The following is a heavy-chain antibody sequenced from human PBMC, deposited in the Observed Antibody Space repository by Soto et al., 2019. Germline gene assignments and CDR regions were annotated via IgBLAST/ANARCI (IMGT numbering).Heavy chain of an antibody. D-gene: IGHD2-2*01. J-gene: IGHJ4*02. V-gene: IGHV4-39*01. CDR1: NFSVLTSIYY. CDR3: ARNWNLALVPAAYFDS. CDR2: VYYTGTT. Sequence: SETLSLTCTVSNFSVLTSIYYWAWIRQPPGKGLEWVGTVYYTGTTYYNPSLQSRVTISIDTSKNQFSLNLNSVTAADTAVYYCARNWNLALVPAAYFDSWGQGTLVTVPQ.